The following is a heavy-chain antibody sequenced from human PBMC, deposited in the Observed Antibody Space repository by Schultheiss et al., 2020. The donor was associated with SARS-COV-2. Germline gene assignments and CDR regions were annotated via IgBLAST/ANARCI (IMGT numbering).Heavy chain of an antibody. D-gene: IGHD6-13*01. Sequence: SETLSLTCTVSGGSISSGSYYWSWIRQPAGKGLEWIGYIYYSGSTNYNPSLKSRVTISVDTSKNQFSLKLSSVTAADTAVYYCARVCSSWTYYYYYYMDVWGKGTTVTVSS. CDR3: ARVCSSWTYYYYYYMDV. V-gene: IGHV4-61*10. J-gene: IGHJ6*03. CDR2: IYYSGST. CDR1: GGSISSGSYY.